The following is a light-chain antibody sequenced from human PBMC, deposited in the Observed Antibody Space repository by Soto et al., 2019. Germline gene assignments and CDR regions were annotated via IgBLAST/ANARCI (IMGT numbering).Light chain of an antibody. CDR3: QQYLNRWT. CDR2: KAS. CDR1: QSISTW. Sequence: DIQMTQSPSTLFASVGDRVTVTCRASQSISTWLAGYQQKPGKAPKLLIYKASSLEGGVPSRFSGSGSGTEFTLTISSLQPDDFATYYCQQYLNRWTFGQGTKVDIK. J-gene: IGKJ1*01. V-gene: IGKV1-5*03.